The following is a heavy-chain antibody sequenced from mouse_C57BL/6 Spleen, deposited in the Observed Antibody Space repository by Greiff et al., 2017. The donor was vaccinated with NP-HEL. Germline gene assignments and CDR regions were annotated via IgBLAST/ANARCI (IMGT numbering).Heavy chain of an antibody. Sequence: DVKLQESGAELVKPGASVKLSCTASGFNIKDYYMHWVKQRTEQGLEWIGRIDPEDGETKYAPKFQGKATITADTSSNTAYLQLSSLTSEDTAVYYCARYYGSSYEAMDYWGQGTSVTVSS. CDR2: IDPEDGET. CDR3: ARYYGSSYEAMDY. CDR1: GFNIKDYY. D-gene: IGHD1-1*01. J-gene: IGHJ4*01. V-gene: IGHV14-2*01.